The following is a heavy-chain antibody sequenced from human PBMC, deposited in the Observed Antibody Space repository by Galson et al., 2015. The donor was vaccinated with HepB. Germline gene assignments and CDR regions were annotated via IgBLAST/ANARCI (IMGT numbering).Heavy chain of an antibody. D-gene: IGHD3-10*01. V-gene: IGHV3-23*01. J-gene: IGHJ4*02. CDR2: ISGSGGST. CDR3: AKDTSSLFGYGSGSYRIFDY. CDR1: GFTFSSYA. Sequence: SLRLSCAASGFTFSSYAMSWVRQAPGKGLEWVSAISGSGGSTYYADSVKGRFTISRDNSKNTLYLQMNSLRAEDTAVYYCAKDTSSLFGYGSGSYRIFDYWGQGTLVTVSS.